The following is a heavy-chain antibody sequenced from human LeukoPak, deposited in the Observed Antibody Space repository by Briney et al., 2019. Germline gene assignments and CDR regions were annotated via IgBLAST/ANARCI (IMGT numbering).Heavy chain of an antibody. CDR3: AKSGSYFCYYIDY. Sequence: GGSLRLSCAASGFTFSNYAMSWVRQAPGKGLEWVSAITSSGGTAYYADSVKGRFTISRDNSKNTLYLQMNSLRAEDTAVYYCAKSGSYFCYYIDYWGQGTLVTVSS. J-gene: IGHJ4*02. CDR1: GFTFSNYA. V-gene: IGHV3-23*01. CDR2: ITSSGGTA. D-gene: IGHD1-26*01.